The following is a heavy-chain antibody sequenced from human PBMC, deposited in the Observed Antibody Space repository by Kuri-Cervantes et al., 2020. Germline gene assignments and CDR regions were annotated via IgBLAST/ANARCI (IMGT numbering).Heavy chain of an antibody. CDR2: ISGSGGST. CDR3: ATDRVYFES. Sequence: GGSLRLSCAASGFTFSSYAMSWVRQAPGKGLEWVSAISGSGGSTYYADSVKGRFTISRDNSKNTLFLQVNSLRAEDTAVYYCATDRVYFESWGQGTLVTVSS. CDR1: GFTFSSYA. J-gene: IGHJ4*02. V-gene: IGHV3-23*01.